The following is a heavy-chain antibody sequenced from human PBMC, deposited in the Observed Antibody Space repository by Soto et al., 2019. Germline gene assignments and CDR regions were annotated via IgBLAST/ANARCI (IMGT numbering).Heavy chain of an antibody. Sequence: QVQLQESGPGLVKPSQTLSLTCTVSGGSISSGGYYWSWIRQHPGKGLEWIGYIYYSGSTYYNPSLNSRVTIAVVTSKNQFSLKLSSVTAADTAVYYCARSGYSYGPNPLLYWGQGTLVTVSS. CDR1: GGSISSGGYY. CDR2: IYYSGST. J-gene: IGHJ4*02. D-gene: IGHD5-18*01. CDR3: ARSGYSYGPNPLLY. V-gene: IGHV4-31*03.